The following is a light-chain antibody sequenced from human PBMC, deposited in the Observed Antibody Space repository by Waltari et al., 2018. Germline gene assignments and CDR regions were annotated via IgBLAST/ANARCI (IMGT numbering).Light chain of an antibody. CDR2: GAS. J-gene: IGKJ1*01. CDR1: QTINSN. V-gene: IGKV3-15*01. CDR3: QQYDKSPRT. Sequence: EIVLTQSPATLSVSPGERATLSCRASQTINSNLAWYQQQPGQAPRLLIYGASTRAIGIPARFSGSGSGTEFTLTITSLQSEDFAVYYCQQYDKSPRTFGQGTTLEIK.